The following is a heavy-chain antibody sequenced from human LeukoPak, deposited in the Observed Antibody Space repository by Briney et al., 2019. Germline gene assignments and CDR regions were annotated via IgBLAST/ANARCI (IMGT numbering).Heavy chain of an antibody. CDR2: ISGSGGST. J-gene: IGHJ4*02. V-gene: IGHV3-23*01. CDR1: GFTFSSYA. Sequence: PGGSLRLSCAASGFTFSSYAMSWVRQAPGKGLEWVSAISGSGGSTYYADSVKGRFTISRDNAKNSLYLQMNSLRAEDTAVYYCARDEDPTYYEDWGQGTLVTVSS. CDR3: ARDEDPTYYED.